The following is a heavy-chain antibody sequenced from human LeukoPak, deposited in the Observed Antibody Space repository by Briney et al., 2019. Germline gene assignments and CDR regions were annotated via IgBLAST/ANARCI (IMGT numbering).Heavy chain of an antibody. CDR3: ARDITGTTSFDY. D-gene: IGHD1-20*01. CDR1: GFTFNTYT. Sequence: GGSLRLSCAASGFTFNTYTMTWVRQAPGKGPEWVSSITSGSCYIYYADSVKGRFTISRDNAKNSLYLQMNSLRAEDTAVYYCARDITGTTSFDYWGQGTLVTVSS. J-gene: IGHJ4*02. CDR2: ITSGSCYI. V-gene: IGHV3-21*01.